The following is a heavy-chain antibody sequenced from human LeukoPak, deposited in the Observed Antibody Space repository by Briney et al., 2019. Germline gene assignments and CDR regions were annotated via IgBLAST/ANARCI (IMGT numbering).Heavy chain of an antibody. CDR3: ARVGQQLDLDY. CDR1: GYTFTSYY. V-gene: IGHV1-46*01. J-gene: IGHJ4*02. Sequence: ASVKVSCKTSGYTFTSYYIHWVRQAPGQGLEWMGIINPSGGSTTYAQKFQGRVTMTRDTSTSTVYMELSSLRSEDTAVYYCARVGQQLDLDYWGQGTLVTVSS. CDR2: INPSGGST. D-gene: IGHD6-13*01.